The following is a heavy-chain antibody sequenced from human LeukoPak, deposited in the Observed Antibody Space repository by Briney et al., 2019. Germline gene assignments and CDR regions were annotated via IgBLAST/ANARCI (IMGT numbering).Heavy chain of an antibody. CDR2: ISYDGPNK. J-gene: IGHJ4*02. D-gene: IGHD1-26*01. Sequence: QPGRSLRLSCAASGFTFSSYAMHWVRQAPGKGLEWVAVISYDGPNKYYADSVKGRFTISRDNSKNTLYLQMNSLRAEGTAVYYCARTLIEYSVSSCYFDHWGQGTLVTVSS. CDR3: ARTLIEYSVSSCYFDH. V-gene: IGHV3-30*04. CDR1: GFTFSSYA.